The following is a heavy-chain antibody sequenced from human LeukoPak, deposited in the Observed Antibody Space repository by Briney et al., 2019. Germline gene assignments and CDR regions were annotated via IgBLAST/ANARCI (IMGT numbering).Heavy chain of an antibody. CDR2: ISGSGVTT. CDR1: GFTFTSYA. V-gene: IGHV3-23*01. Sequence: PGGSLRLSCAASGFTFTSYAMTWVRQAPGKGLEWVSVISGSGVTTYYADSVKGRFTISRDNSKNTLYLQMNSLKSEDTAVYYCADSGSSPLTPYWGQGTLVTVSS. J-gene: IGHJ4*02. CDR3: ADSGSSPLTPY. D-gene: IGHD1-26*01.